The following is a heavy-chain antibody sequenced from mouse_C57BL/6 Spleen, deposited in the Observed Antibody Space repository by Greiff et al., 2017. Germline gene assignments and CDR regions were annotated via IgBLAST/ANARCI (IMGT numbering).Heavy chain of an antibody. CDR3: ARDYDLYAMDY. J-gene: IGHJ4*01. Sequence: DVQLVESGPGLVKPSQSLSLTCSVTGYSITSGYYWNWIRQFPGNKLEWMGYISYDGSNNYNPSLKNRISITRDTSKNQFFLKLNSVTTEDTATYYCARDYDLYAMDYWGQGTSVTVSS. D-gene: IGHD2-3*01. CDR2: ISYDGSN. V-gene: IGHV3-6*01. CDR1: GYSITSGYY.